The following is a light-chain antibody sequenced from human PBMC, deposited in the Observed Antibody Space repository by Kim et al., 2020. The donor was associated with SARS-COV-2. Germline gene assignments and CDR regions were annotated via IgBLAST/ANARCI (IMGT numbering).Light chain of an antibody. CDR2: GKN. Sequence: ALGQTVRITCQGASLRSYYASWYQQKPGQAPVLVIYGKNNRPSGIPDRFSGSSSGNTASLTITGAQAEDEADYYCNSRDSSGNVVFGGGTKLTVL. CDR3: NSRDSSGNVV. V-gene: IGLV3-19*01. J-gene: IGLJ2*01. CDR1: SLRSYY.